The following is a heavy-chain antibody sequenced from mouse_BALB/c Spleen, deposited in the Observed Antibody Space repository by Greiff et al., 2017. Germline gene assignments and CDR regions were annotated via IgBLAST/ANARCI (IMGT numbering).Heavy chain of an antibody. CDR2: ISSGGST. J-gene: IGHJ2*01. CDR3: ATIYYDYDVVDY. Sequence: EVKLVESGGGLVKPGGSLKLSCAASGFTFSSYAMSWVRQTPEKRLEWVASISSGGSTYYPDSVKGRFTISRDNARNILYLQMSSLRSEDTAMYYCATIYYDYDVVDYWGQGTTLTVSS. D-gene: IGHD2-4*01. V-gene: IGHV5-6-5*01. CDR1: GFTFSSYA.